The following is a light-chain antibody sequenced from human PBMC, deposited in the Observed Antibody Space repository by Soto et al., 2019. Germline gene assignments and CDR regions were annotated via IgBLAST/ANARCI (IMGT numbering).Light chain of an antibody. CDR2: SAF. Sequence: TLSASPGERATLSCRASQSVRNNLAWYQQRPGQAPRLLIYSAFARAPGIPARFSGSGSGTEFALTISTLQSEDFAVYYCQQYDNWPPYTFGQGTKVDIK. CDR1: QSVRNN. V-gene: IGKV3-15*01. J-gene: IGKJ2*01. CDR3: QQYDNWPPYT.